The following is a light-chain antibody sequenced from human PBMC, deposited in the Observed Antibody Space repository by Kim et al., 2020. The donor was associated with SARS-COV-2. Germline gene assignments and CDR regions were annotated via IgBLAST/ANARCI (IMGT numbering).Light chain of an antibody. J-gene: IGKJ2*01. Sequence: PGERATLSCRASQSVSSYLAWYQQKPGQAPRLLIYDASNRATGIPARFSGSGSGTDFTLTISSLEPEDFAVYYCQQRSNWPPKYTFGQGTKLEI. CDR2: DAS. CDR3: QQRSNWPPKYT. V-gene: IGKV3-11*01. CDR1: QSVSSY.